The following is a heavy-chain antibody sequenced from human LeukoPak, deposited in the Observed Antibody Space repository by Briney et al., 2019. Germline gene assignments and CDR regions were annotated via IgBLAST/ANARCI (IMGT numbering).Heavy chain of an antibody. CDR1: GFTFSSYA. D-gene: IGHD3-22*01. J-gene: IGHJ4*02. V-gene: IGHV3-23*01. Sequence: GGSLRLSCAASGFTFSSYAMSWVRQAPGKGLEWVSAISGSGGSTYYADSVKGRFTVSRDNSKNTLYLQMNSLRAEDTAVYYCAKVPAEDSSGFNFDYWGQGTLVTVSS. CDR3: AKVPAEDSSGFNFDY. CDR2: ISGSGGST.